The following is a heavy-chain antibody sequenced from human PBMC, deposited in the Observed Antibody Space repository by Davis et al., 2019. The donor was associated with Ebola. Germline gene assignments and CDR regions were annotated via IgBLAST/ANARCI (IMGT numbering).Heavy chain of an antibody. CDR1: GGSVSSGSYY. V-gene: IGHV4-39*07. J-gene: IGHJ5*02. CDR2: IYYSGST. D-gene: IGHD3-3*01. CDR3: ARGEWLLSWFDP. Sequence: MPGGSLRLSCTVSGGSVSSGSYYWSWIRQPPGKGLEWIGSIYYSGSTYYNPSLKSRVTISVDTSKNQFSLKLSSVTAADTAVYYCARGEWLLSWFDPWGQGTLVTVSS.